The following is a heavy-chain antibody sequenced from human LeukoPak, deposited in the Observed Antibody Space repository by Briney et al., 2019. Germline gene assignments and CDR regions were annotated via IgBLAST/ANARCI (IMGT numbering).Heavy chain of an antibody. D-gene: IGHD3-16*01. CDR3: ASLYSDYYYGMDV. V-gene: IGHV3-30*04. CDR2: ISYDGSNK. J-gene: IGHJ6*02. CDR1: GFTFSSYA. Sequence: GGFLRLSCAASGFTFSSYAMHWVRQAPGKGLEWVAVISYDGSNKYYADSVKGRFTISRDNSKNTLYLQMNSLRAEDTAVYYCASLYSDYYYGMDVWGQGTTVTVSS.